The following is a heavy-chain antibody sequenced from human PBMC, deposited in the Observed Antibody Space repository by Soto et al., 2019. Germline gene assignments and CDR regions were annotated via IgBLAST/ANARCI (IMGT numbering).Heavy chain of an antibody. CDR1: GFTFSSYS. D-gene: IGHD6-6*01. CDR3: ARSSIAATSPRISYYYYGMDV. CDR2: ISSSSSTI. V-gene: IGHV3-48*02. J-gene: IGHJ6*02. Sequence: GGSLRLSCAASGFTFSSYSMNWVRQAPGKGLEWVSYISSSSSTIYYADSVKGRFTISRDNAKNSLYLQMNSLRDEDTAVYYCARSSIAATSPRISYYYYGMDVWGQGTTVTVYS.